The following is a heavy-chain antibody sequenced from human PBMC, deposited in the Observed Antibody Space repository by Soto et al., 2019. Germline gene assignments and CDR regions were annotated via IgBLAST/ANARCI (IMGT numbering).Heavy chain of an antibody. D-gene: IGHD5-12*01. J-gene: IGHJ4*02. CDR1: GLTFSSYW. V-gene: IGHV3-74*01. Sequence: GGSLRLSCAASGLTFSSYWMHWVRQAPGKGLVWVSRIKRDGSSTSYADSVEGRFTISRDNAKNTVYLQMNSLRGEDTAVYYCARVVGGSLVDYFDYWGQGTLVTVSS. CDR2: IKRDGSST. CDR3: ARVVGGSLVDYFDY.